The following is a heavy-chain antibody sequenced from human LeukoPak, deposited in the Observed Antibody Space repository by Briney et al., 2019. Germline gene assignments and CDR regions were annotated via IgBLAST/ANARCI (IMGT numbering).Heavy chain of an antibody. Sequence: ASVKVSCKASGYTFTGYYMHWVRQAPGQGLEWMGWINPNSGGTNYAQKFQGRVTMTRDTSISTAYMELSRLRSDDTAVYYCANLVAVAGMGAFDIWRQGTMVTVSS. J-gene: IGHJ3*02. V-gene: IGHV1-2*02. CDR1: GYTFTGYY. D-gene: IGHD6-19*01. CDR2: INPNSGGT. CDR3: ANLVAVAGMGAFDI.